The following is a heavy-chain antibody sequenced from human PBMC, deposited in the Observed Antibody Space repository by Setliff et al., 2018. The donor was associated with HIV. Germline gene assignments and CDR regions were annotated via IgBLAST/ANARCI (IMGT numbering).Heavy chain of an antibody. CDR3: TKDYTPTFWEYNWFDL. D-gene: IGHD3-3*01. CDR2: ISGSGDRT. V-gene: IGHV3-23*01. CDR1: GLTFDYYA. Sequence: GSLRLSCEAYGLTFDYYAMTWVRQAPGKGLEWVSGISGSGDRTFYADSVKGRFTVSRDNSKDTLFLQMNSLRAEDTAIYFCTKDYTPTFWEYNWFDLWGQGTLVTVSS. J-gene: IGHJ5*02.